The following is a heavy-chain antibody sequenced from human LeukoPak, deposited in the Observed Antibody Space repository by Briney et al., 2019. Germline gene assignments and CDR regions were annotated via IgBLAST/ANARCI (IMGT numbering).Heavy chain of an antibody. CDR1: GFTLSDYY. J-gene: IGHJ4*02. V-gene: IGHV3-11*06. CDR3: ARGSGDFDY. Sequence: GGSLRLSCAASGFTLSDYYMSWIRQAPGKGLEWVSYISSSSTYTNHADSVKGRFTISRDNANNSLYLQMNSLRAEDTAVYHCARGSGDFDYWGQGTLVTVSS. D-gene: IGHD2-15*01. CDR2: ISSSSTYT.